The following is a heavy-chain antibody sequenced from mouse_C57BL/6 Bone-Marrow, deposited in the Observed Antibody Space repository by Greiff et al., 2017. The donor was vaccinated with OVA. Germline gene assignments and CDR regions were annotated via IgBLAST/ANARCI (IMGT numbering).Heavy chain of an antibody. D-gene: IGHD2-3*01. CDR1: ASNIKTTL. CDR2: FDPEDGET. V-gene: IGHV14-2*01. CDR3: ARSHDQGY. J-gene: IGHJ2*01. Sequence: DVQLVESGAELVKPGASAKFSCTASASNIKTTLMHWVKQRPERGLGGIGRFDPEDGETKYAPKFQGKATITADTSSNTAYLQLSSLTSEDTAVYYCARSHDQGYWGQGTTLTVAS.